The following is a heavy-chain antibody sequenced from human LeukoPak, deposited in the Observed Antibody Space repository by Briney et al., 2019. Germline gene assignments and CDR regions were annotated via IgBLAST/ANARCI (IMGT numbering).Heavy chain of an antibody. Sequence: GGSLRLSCAASGFTFSSYSTNWVRQAPGKGLEWVSYISSSSSTIYYADSVKGRFTISRDNAKNSLYLQMNSLRAEDTAVYYCARDISTSLYYDSSGYYYYFDYWGQGTLVTVSS. D-gene: IGHD3-22*01. J-gene: IGHJ4*02. CDR1: GFTFSSYS. CDR3: ARDISTSLYYDSSGYYYYFDY. V-gene: IGHV3-48*01. CDR2: ISSSSSTI.